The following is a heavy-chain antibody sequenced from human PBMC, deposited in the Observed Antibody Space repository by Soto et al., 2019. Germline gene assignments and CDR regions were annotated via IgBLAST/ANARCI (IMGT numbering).Heavy chain of an antibody. CDR2: INGGGVST. CDR3: AEAPIAAGGTGSYGY. J-gene: IGHJ4*02. V-gene: IGHV3-23*01. Sequence: EVQLLESGGGLVQPGESLRLSCAASGFTFSSYAMSWVRQAPGKGLEWVSGINGGGVSTYYADSVKGRFTISRDNSKNTLYLQMDSLRAEDTAVYYCAEAPIAAGGTGSYGYWGQGTLVTVSS. D-gene: IGHD6-13*01. CDR1: GFTFSSYA.